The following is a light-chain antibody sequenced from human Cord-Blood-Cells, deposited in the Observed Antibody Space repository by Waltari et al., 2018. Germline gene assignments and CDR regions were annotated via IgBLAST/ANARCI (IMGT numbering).Light chain of an antibody. CDR3: AAWDDSLSGWV. CDR1: SSNIGSNY. J-gene: IGLJ3*02. Sequence: QSVLTQPPSASGTPGQRATISCSGSSSNIGSNYVSWYQQLPGTAPKLLSYRNNQRPSGVPDRFSGSKSGTSASLAISGLRSEDEADYYCAAWDDSLSGWVFGGGTKLTVL. V-gene: IGLV1-47*01. CDR2: RNN.